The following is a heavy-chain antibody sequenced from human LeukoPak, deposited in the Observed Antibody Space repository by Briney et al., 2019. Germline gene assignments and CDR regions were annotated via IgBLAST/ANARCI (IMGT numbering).Heavy chain of an antibody. CDR2: IRQDESEK. CDR1: GFTFNSDW. CDR3: ARHGYSYGYLDY. D-gene: IGHD5-18*01. Sequence: PGGSLRLSCAASGFTFNSDWMTWLRQAPGKGLEWVANIRQDESEKYYADSVKGRFTISRDNANSSLYLQMNSLRAEDTAVYYCARHGYSYGYLDYWGQGTLVTVSS. J-gene: IGHJ4*02. V-gene: IGHV3-7*01.